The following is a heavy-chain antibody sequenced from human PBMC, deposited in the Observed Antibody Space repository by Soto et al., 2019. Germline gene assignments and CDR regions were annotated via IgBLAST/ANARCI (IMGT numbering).Heavy chain of an antibody. CDR2: ISGSGGTT. Sequence: PGGSLRLSCVGSGFSFSSYAIHWVRQAPGQGLEWVSAISGSGGTTFYADSVKGRFTISRDNSKNTLYLQVNSLRAEDTAAYYCAKELGYTSSWYYALHIWGQGTMVTVAS. V-gene: IGHV3-23*01. D-gene: IGHD6-13*01. CDR1: GFSFSSYA. CDR3: AKELGYTSSWYYALHI. J-gene: IGHJ3*02.